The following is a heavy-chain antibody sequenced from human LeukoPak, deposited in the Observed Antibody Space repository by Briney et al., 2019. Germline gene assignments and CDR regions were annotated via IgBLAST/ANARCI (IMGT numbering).Heavy chain of an antibody. CDR1: GGSISSGGYY. CDR3: ARGCSGGSCYSGAFDI. J-gene: IGHJ3*02. V-gene: IGHV4-31*03. D-gene: IGHD2-15*01. Sequence: PSQTLSLTCTVSGGSISSGGYYWSWIRQHPGKGLEWIGYIYYSGGTYYNPSLKSRVTISVDTSKNQFSLKLSSVTAADTAVYYCARGCSGGSCYSGAFDIWGQGTMVTVSS. CDR2: IYYSGGT.